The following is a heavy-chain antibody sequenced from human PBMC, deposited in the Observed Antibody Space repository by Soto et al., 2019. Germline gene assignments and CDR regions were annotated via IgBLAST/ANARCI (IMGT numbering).Heavy chain of an antibody. D-gene: IGHD5-18*01. CDR2: INPNSGGT. Sequence: ASVEVPCKASGYTFTGYYMHLVRQAPGQGLEWMGWINPNSGGTNYAQKFQGRVTMTRDTSISTAYMELSRLRSDDTAVYYCAAMGSYYYYGMDVWGQGTKVTVSS. V-gene: IGHV1-2*02. CDR1: GYTFTGYY. CDR3: AAMGSYYYYGMDV. J-gene: IGHJ6*02.